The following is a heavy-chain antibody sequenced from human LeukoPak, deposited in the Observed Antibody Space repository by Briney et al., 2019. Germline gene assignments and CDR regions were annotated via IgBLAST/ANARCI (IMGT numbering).Heavy chain of an antibody. V-gene: IGHV1-18*01. Sequence: ASVKVSCKASGYTFTSYGISWVRQAPGQGLEWMGWISAYNGNTNYAQKLQGRVTMTTDTSTSTAYMELRSLRSDDTAVYYCARASIMITFGGVVVGLYYFDYWGQGTLVTVSS. CDR2: ISAYNGNT. CDR1: GYTFTSYG. D-gene: IGHD3-16*02. CDR3: ARASIMITFGGVVVGLYYFDY. J-gene: IGHJ4*02.